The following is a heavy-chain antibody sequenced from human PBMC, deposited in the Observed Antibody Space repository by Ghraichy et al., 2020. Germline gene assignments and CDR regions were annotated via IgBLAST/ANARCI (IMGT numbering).Heavy chain of an antibody. J-gene: IGHJ6*04. Sequence: SETLSLTCAVYGGSFSGYYWSWIRQPPGKGLEWIGEINHSGSTNYNPSLKSRVTISVDTSKNQFSLKLSSVTAADTAVYYCARAPNRISVGAMDVGGKGTTVTVSS. CDR3: ARAPNRISVGAMDV. CDR1: GGSFSGYY. V-gene: IGHV4-34*01. CDR2: INHSGST. D-gene: IGHD1-26*01.